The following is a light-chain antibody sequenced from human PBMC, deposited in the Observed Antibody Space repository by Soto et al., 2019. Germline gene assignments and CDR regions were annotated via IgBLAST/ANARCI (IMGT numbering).Light chain of an antibody. V-gene: IGKV1-39*01. CDR3: QQSYSSPPT. CDR2: AAS. Sequence: IQMTQHPSSLSASVEDRVIITCRASQSISNNLNWYQQKPGKAPKLLIFAASSLQSGVPSRFSGSRSGPDFTLTISSLQPEDFAPYYCQQSYSSPPTFGQVTKVAIK. CDR1: QSISNN. J-gene: IGKJ1*01.